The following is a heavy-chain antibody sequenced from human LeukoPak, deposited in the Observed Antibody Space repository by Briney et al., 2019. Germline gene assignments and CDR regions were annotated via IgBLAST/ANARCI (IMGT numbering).Heavy chain of an antibody. CDR3: ARRNPLTQDAFDI. Sequence: GESLQISCKASGYSFTTHWIGWVRQMPGKGLEWMGIIYPGDSDTTYSPSFQGQVTISADKSISTAYLQWSSLKASDTAMYYCARRNPLTQDAFDIWGQGTMVTVSS. V-gene: IGHV5-51*01. CDR2: IYPGDSDT. D-gene: IGHD2-21*02. J-gene: IGHJ3*02. CDR1: GYSFTTHW.